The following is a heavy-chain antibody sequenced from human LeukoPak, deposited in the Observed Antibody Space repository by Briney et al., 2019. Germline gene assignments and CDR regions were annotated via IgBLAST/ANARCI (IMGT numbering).Heavy chain of an antibody. J-gene: IGHJ1*01. V-gene: IGHV3-9*01. CDR3: AKDKGGSGWVSWGYFQH. CDR2: ISWNSGSI. Sequence: GGSLRLSCAASGFTFSSYAMHWVRQAPGKGLEWVSGISWNSGSIGYADSVKGRFTISRDNAKNSLYLQMNSLRAEDTALYYCAKDKGGSGWVSWGYFQHWGXGTLVTVSS. CDR1: GFTFSSYA. D-gene: IGHD6-19*01.